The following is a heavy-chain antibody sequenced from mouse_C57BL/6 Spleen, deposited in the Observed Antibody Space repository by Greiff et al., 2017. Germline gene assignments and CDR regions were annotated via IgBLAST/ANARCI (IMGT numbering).Heavy chain of an antibody. CDR1: GFTFSDYY. Sequence: EVMLVESEGGLVQPGSSMKLSCTASGFTFSDYYMAWVRQVPEKGLEWVANINYDGSSTHYLDSLKSRFIISRDNAKNILYLQMSSLKSEDTATYYCARGGITTVVARYFDVWGTGTTVTVSS. CDR2: INYDGSST. D-gene: IGHD1-1*01. J-gene: IGHJ1*03. CDR3: ARGGITTVVARYFDV. V-gene: IGHV5-16*01.